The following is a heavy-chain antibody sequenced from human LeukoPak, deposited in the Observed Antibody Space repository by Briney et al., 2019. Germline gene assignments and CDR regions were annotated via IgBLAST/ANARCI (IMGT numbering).Heavy chain of an antibody. D-gene: IGHD1-1*01. CDR1: GYTFPANY. Sequence: ASVKVSCKASGYTFPANYMHWVRQAPGQGLEWMGWINPNSGGSNCAQKFQGRVTMTRETSISTAYMELSRLSSDDTAVYYCARVQVSDDNWGFFDYWGQGTLVIVSS. J-gene: IGHJ4*02. CDR2: INPNSGGS. CDR3: ARVQVSDDNWGFFDY. V-gene: IGHV1-2*02.